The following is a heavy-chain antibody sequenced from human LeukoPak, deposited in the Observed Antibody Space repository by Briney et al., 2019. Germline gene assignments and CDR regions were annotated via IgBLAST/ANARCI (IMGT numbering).Heavy chain of an antibody. CDR2: INSDGSST. J-gene: IGHJ6*02. D-gene: IGHD1-26*01. CDR1: GFTFSSYW. CDR3: ASAIVGATFYYYGMDV. Sequence: GGSLRLSCAASGFTFSSYWMHWARQAPGEGLAWVSRINSDGSSTSYADSVKGRFTISRDNAKNTLYLQMNSLRAEDTAVYYCASAIVGATFYYYGMDVWGQGTTVTVSS. V-gene: IGHV3-74*01.